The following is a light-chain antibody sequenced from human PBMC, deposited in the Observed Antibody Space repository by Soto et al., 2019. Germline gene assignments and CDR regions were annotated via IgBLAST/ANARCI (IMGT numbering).Light chain of an antibody. CDR3: RSYTSSNTPYV. J-gene: IGLJ1*01. V-gene: IGLV2-14*01. CDR2: EVH. Sequence: QSVLTQPASVSGYPGQSITISCTGASSDVGAYSIVSWYQRHPGKAPKLILYEVHNRPSGVCSRFFGSKSGNTASLTIYGIKADDEANYCCRSYTSSNTPYVFGTGSKVTVL. CDR1: SSDVGAYSI.